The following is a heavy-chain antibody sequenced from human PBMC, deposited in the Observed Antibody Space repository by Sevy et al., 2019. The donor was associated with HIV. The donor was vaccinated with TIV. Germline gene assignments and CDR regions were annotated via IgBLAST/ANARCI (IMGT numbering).Heavy chain of an antibody. CDR1: GFTVSSSS. J-gene: IGHJ4*02. CDR2: ISQGGSEE. CDR3: ARFVSLGY. Sequence: GGSLRLSCAASGFTVSSSSMTWVRQAPGKGLEWVATISQGGSEEYYVDSVKGRLTISRDNAKNSLYLQMNSLSAVDTAVYFCARFVSLGYWGQGTLVTVSS. V-gene: IGHV3-7*01. D-gene: IGHD6-13*01.